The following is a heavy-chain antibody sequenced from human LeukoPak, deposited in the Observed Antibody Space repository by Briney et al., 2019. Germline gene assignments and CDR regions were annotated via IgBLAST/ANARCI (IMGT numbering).Heavy chain of an antibody. CDR2: IGGGGSPI. D-gene: IGHD4-17*01. CDR3: ARDYGDYAFDI. CDR1: GFTFSDYY. J-gene: IGHJ3*02. Sequence: GGSLRLSCEASGFTFSDYYMSWIRQAPGKGLEWVSYIGGGGSPIYYADSVKGRFTISRDNAKNSLYLQMNSLRAEDTAVYYCARDYGDYAFDIWGQGTMVTVSS. V-gene: IGHV3-11*01.